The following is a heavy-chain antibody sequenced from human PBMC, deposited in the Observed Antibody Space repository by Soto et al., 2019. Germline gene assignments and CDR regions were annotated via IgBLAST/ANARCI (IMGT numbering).Heavy chain of an antibody. D-gene: IGHD3-10*01. CDR2: IYYSGST. J-gene: IGHJ5*02. V-gene: IGHV4-59*01. CDR1: GGSISSYY. CDR3: ARLIITGAVYWFDL. Sequence: PSETLSLTCTVSGGSISSYYWSWIRQPPGKGLEWIGYIYYSGSTNYNPSLKSRVTISVDTTKNQFSLKLSSVTAADTAVYYCARLIITGAVYWFDLWGQGTLVTVSS.